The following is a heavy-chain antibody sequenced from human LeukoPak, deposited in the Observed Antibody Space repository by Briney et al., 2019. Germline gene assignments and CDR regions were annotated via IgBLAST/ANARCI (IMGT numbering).Heavy chain of an antibody. CDR1: GDSVSSNSAA. V-gene: IGHV6-1*01. J-gene: IGHJ4*02. Sequence: SQTLSLTCAISGDSVSSNSAAWNWIRQSPSRGLEWLGRTYYRCKWYNDYAVSVKSRITINPDTSKNQFSLQLNSVTPEDTAVYYCARDVATYYDFWSGNHPLYYFDYWGQGTLVTVSS. CDR2: TYYRCKWYN. CDR3: ARDVATYYDFWSGNHPLYYFDY. D-gene: IGHD3-3*01.